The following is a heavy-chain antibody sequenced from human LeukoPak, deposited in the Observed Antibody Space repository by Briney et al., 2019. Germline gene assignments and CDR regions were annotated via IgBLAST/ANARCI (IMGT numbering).Heavy chain of an antibody. J-gene: IGHJ6*02. CDR1: GYTFTGYY. V-gene: IGHV1-18*04. CDR3: ARVTYGSGSYYYYYYGMDV. D-gene: IGHD3-10*01. CDR2: ISAYNGNT. Sequence: ASVKVSCKASGYTFTGYYMHWVRQAPGQGLEWMGWISAYNGNTNYAQKLQGRVTMTTDTSTSTAYMELRSLRSDDTAVYYCARVTYGSGSYYYYYYGMDVWGQGTTVTVSS.